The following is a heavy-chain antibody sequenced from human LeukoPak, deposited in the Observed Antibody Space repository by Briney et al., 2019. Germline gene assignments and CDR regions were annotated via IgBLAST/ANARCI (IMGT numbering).Heavy chain of an antibody. CDR3: ARASNRVRHNWFDP. J-gene: IGHJ5*02. D-gene: IGHD1-1*01. CDR1: GYTFSSYG. Sequence: GASVKVSCKASGYTFSSYGINWVRQAPGQGLEWMGWISAYNGNTNYAQKLQGRVTMTTDTSTSTAYMELRSLRSDDTAVYYCARASNRVRHNWFDPWGQGTLVTVSS. CDR2: ISAYNGNT. V-gene: IGHV1-18*01.